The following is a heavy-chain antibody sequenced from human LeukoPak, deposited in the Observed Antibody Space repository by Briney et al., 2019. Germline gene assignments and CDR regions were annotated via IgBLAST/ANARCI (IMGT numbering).Heavy chain of an antibody. CDR3: ATETNGRHYDY. CDR1: GFPFSSYA. Sequence: GGSLRLSCAASGFPFSSYAMSWVRQAPGKGVEWVSAISGSGGSTYYADSVKGRFTISRDNANNFLYLQMESLRAEDTAVYYCATETNGRHYDYWGQGTLLTVSS. J-gene: IGHJ4*01. V-gene: IGHV3-23*01. D-gene: IGHD1-14*01. CDR2: ISGSGGST.